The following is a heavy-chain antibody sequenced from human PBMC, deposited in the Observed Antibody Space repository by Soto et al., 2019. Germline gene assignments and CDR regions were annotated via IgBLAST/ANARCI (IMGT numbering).Heavy chain of an antibody. V-gene: IGHV3-33*01. CDR1: GFTFSGYG. J-gene: IGHJ3*01. Sequence: QVQLVESGGGVVQPGRSRRLSCAASGFTFSGYGMHWVRQAPGKGLEWVAVVWYDGSKEYYADSVKGRFAISRDNSLNTLYLQINSLRAEDTAVYYCARGRGGSYGGNSANFDVWGQGTMVTVSS. D-gene: IGHD4-17*01. CDR3: ARGRGGSYGGNSANFDV. CDR2: VWYDGSKE.